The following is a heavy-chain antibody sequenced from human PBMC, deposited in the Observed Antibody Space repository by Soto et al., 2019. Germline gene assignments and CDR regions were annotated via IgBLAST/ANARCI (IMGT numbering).Heavy chain of an antibody. CDR1: GYTFTSYG. V-gene: IGHV1-18*04. Sequence: QVPLVQSGAEVKKPGASVKVSCKASGYTFTSYGISWVRQAPGQGLEWMGWISTYYDNTNYAQNLRGRVTMTTDTSTSTAYMELSSLRSDDTAVYYCARDPPRRYNSGQGLDYWGQGTLVTVSS. J-gene: IGHJ4*02. CDR2: ISTYYDNT. D-gene: IGHD5-18*01. CDR3: ARDPPRRYNSGQGLDY.